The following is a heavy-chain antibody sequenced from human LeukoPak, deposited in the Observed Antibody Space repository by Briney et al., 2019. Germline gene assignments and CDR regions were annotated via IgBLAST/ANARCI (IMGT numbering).Heavy chain of an antibody. D-gene: IGHD5-12*01. CDR3: VKGGYDYVEVAYFDF. CDR2: IIASSGST. CDR1: GFSFNNYA. Sequence: GGSLRLSCAASGFSFNNYAMSWVRQAPGKGLDWVSIIIASSGSTFYADSVKGRFTISRDNSKNTLYLQMNSLRVEDTAVYYCVKGGYDYVEVAYFDFWGQGTLVTVSS. J-gene: IGHJ4*02. V-gene: IGHV3-23*01.